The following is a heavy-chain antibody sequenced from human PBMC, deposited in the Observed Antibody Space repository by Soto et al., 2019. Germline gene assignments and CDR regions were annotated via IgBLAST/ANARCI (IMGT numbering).Heavy chain of an antibody. CDR2: IFWNDER. V-gene: IGHV2-26*01. CDR1: GFSLSKARMG. J-gene: IGHJ4*02. Sequence: QVTLKESGPVLAKPTETLTLTCTVSGFSLSKARMGVSWIRQPPGKALEWLAHIFWNDERSYNTSLKSRLTISRDTYKSQVVLTMTNVDPVETGTYFCARALREGLPIYYFDSWGQGTLVTVSS. CDR3: ARALREGLPIYYFDS. D-gene: IGHD1-26*01.